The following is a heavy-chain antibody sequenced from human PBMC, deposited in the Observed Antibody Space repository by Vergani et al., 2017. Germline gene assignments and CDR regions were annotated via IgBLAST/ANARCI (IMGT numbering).Heavy chain of an antibody. J-gene: IGHJ2*01. D-gene: IGHD4-17*01. Sequence: QVQLQESGPGLVKPSQTLSLTCTVSGGSISSGSYYWSWIRQPAGKGLEWIGRIYTSGSTNYNPSLTSRVTISVDTSKNQFSLKLSSVTAADTAVYYCARVRVATVTTSYFDLWGRGTLVTVSS. CDR1: GGSISSGSYY. V-gene: IGHV4-61*02. CDR2: IYTSGST. CDR3: ARVRVATVTTSYFDL.